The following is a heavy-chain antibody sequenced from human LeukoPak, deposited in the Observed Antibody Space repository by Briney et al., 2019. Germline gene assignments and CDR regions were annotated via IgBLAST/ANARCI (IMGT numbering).Heavy chain of an antibody. D-gene: IGHD2-8*02. CDR1: GFTFRSYA. V-gene: IGHV3-23*01. CDR2: IIGSGGST. Sequence: PGGSLRLSCAASGFTFRSYAMSGVRQAPGKGREGVSAIIGSGGSTYYADSGKGRFTISRDNSKHPLYLQINSLTAEDTALYYCAPGGRTGGVLLSGYWGQGTLVTVSS. J-gene: IGHJ4*02. CDR3: APGGRTGGVLLSGY.